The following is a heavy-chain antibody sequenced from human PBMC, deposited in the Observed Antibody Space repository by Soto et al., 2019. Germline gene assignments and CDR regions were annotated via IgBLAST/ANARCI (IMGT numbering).Heavy chain of an antibody. D-gene: IGHD3-3*01. Sequence: EVQLVESGGGLIQPGGSLRLSCAASGFTVSSNYMSWVRQAPGKGLEWVSVIYSGGSTYYADSVKGQFTISRDNSKNTVYDPMNSQSAVDKAGGYGRRELRVPIFGVVFSPSLGMDGWGQGTTVTVFS. CDR2: IYSGGST. CDR1: GFTVSSNY. J-gene: IGHJ6*02. V-gene: IGHV3-53*01. CDR3: RRELRVPIFGVVFSPSLGMDG.